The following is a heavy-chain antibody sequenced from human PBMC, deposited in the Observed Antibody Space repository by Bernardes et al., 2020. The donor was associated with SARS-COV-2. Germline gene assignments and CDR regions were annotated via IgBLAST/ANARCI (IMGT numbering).Heavy chain of an antibody. D-gene: IGHD3-3*01. CDR1: GFTFSSYA. V-gene: IGHV3-23*01. J-gene: IGHJ4*02. Sequence: GGSLRLSCAASGFTFSSYAMSWVRQAPGKGLEWVSAITGSGGNTYYTDSVKGRFTISRDNSKNTLYLQMNSLRAEDTAVYYCAKREYYDFWSGPIDYWGQGTLVTVSS. CDR2: ITGSGGNT. CDR3: AKREYYDFWSGPIDY.